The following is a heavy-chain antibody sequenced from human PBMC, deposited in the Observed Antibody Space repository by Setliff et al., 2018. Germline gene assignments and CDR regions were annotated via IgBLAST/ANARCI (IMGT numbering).Heavy chain of an antibody. D-gene: IGHD1-1*01. CDR1: GFTFRTYS. CDR3: ARDREGDGNYYMDV. CDR2: SNSDESTT. Sequence: GGSLRLSCAASGFTFRTYSMNWVRQAPGKGLVWASRSNSDESTTNYADSVKGRFTISRDNAKNTLYLQMSSLRAEDTAVYYCARDREGDGNYYMDVWGKGTTGTVS. V-gene: IGHV3-74*01. J-gene: IGHJ6*03.